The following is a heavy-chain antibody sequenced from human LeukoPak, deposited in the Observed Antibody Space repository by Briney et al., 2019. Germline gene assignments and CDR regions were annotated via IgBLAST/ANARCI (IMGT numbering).Heavy chain of an antibody. J-gene: IGHJ4*02. Sequence: SETLSLTCAVYGGSFSGYYWSWIRQPPGKGLEWIGSIYYSGSTYYNPSLKSRVTISVDTSKNQFSLKLSSVTAADTAVYYCARDKLPGITMVRGAGEPLDYWGQGTLVTVSS. V-gene: IGHV4-34*01. CDR2: IYYSGST. CDR1: GGSFSGYY. CDR3: ARDKLPGITMVRGAGEPLDY. D-gene: IGHD3-10*01.